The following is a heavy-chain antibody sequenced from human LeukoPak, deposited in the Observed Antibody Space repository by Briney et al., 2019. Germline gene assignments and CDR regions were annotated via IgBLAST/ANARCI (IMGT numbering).Heavy chain of an antibody. V-gene: IGHV1-2*02. CDR1: GYTFTGYY. Sequence: RASVKVSCKASGYTFTGYYMHWVRQAPGQGLEWMGWINPNSGGTNYAQKFQGRVTMTRDTSISTAYMELSRLRSDDTAVYYYARDLVVWDTAMENDYWGQGTLVTVSS. CDR3: ARDLVVWDTAMENDY. J-gene: IGHJ4*02. CDR2: INPNSGGT. D-gene: IGHD5-18*01.